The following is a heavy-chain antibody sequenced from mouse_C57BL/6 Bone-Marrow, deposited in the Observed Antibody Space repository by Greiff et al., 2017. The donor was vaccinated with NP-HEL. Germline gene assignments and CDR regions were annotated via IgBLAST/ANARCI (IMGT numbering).Heavy chain of an antibody. CDR3: TREGWSWFAY. CDR1: GYTFTDYE. V-gene: IGHV1-15*01. J-gene: IGHJ3*01. D-gene: IGHD2-3*01. CDR2: IDPETGGT. Sequence: VQVVESGAELVRPGASVTLSCKASGYTFTDYEMHWVKQTPVHGLEWIGAIDPETGGTAYNQKFKGKAILTADKSSSTAYMELRSLTSEDSAVYYCTREGWSWFAYWGQGTLVTVSA.